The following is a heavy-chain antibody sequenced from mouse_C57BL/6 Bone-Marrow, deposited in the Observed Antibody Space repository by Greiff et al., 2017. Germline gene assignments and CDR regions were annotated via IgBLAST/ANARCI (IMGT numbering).Heavy chain of an antibody. J-gene: IGHJ2*01. CDR2: IYPRSGNT. CDR1: GYTITSYG. CDR3: ARPLYYFDY. V-gene: IGHV1-81*01. Sequence: QVQLQQPGAELVRPGPSVKLSCKVSGYTITSYGISWVQQRTGQGLEWIGEIYPRSGNTYYNEKLKGKATLTADKSSSTAYLELRSLTSKDSAVYFCARPLYYFDYWGQGTTLTVSS.